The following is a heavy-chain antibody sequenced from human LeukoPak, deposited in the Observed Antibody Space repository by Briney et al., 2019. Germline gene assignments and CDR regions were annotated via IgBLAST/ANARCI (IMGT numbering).Heavy chain of an antibody. CDR1: GGTFSSYA. V-gene: IGHV1-69*05. Sequence: SVKVSCKASGGTFSSYAVSWVRQAPGQGLEWMGGIIAIFGTANYAQKFQGRVTIATDESTSTAYMELSSLRSEDTAVYYCAGGPYGTGTTAYWGQGTLVTVSS. D-gene: IGHD1-7*01. CDR2: IIAIFGTA. J-gene: IGHJ4*01. CDR3: AGGPYGTGTTAY.